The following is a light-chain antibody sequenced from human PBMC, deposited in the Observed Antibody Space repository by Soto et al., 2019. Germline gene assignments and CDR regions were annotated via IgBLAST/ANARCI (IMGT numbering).Light chain of an antibody. V-gene: IGLV2-14*03. J-gene: IGLJ1*01. Sequence: QSVLTQPASVSGSPGQSITISYTGTSSDVGAYNFVSWHQQHPGKAPKLIIYNVYDRPSGISYRFSGSKSGNTASLTISGLQGEDEADYYCSSYTISRTYVFGTGTQLTVL. CDR3: SSYTISRTYV. CDR1: SSDVGAYNF. CDR2: NVY.